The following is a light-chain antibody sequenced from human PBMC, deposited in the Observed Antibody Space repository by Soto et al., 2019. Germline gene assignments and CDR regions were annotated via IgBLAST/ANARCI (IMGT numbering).Light chain of an antibody. CDR1: SGHSDYA. CDR3: QAWGTGGV. CDR2: VTSDGSH. J-gene: IGLJ3*02. Sequence: QLVLTQSPSASASPGASVKLTCTLSSGHSDYAIAWHQQQPEKGPRYLMKVTSDGSHTKGDVIPDRFSGSSSGADRYLTISSLRSDEEADYYCQAWGTGGVFGGGTQLTVL. V-gene: IGLV4-69*01.